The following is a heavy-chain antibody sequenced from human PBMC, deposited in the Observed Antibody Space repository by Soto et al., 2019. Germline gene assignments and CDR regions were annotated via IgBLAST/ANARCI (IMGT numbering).Heavy chain of an antibody. Sequence: QITLKESGPTLVKPTQTLTLTCTFSGFSLSTSGVGVGWIRQPPGKALEWLALIYWDDDKLYSPSLKSRLTITKDTSKNQVVLAMTNMDPVDTATYYCAHRQAVTMVRGRVAFDIWGQGTMVTVSS. D-gene: IGHD3-10*01. CDR2: IYWDDDK. V-gene: IGHV2-5*02. CDR1: GFSLSTSGVG. J-gene: IGHJ3*02. CDR3: AHRQAVTMVRGRVAFDI.